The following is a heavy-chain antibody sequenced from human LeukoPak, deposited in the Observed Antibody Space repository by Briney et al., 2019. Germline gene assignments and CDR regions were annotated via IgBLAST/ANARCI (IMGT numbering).Heavy chain of an antibody. Sequence: SGTLSLTCTVSGGSISSSSYYWGWIRQPPGKGLEWIGSIDYSGSNYYNPSLKSRITISVNTSKKQFSLKLSSVAAADWAVYYCARGVGAGSYSFFDYWGQGTLVTVSS. CDR1: GGSISSSSYY. J-gene: IGHJ4*02. CDR3: ARGVGAGSYSFFDY. CDR2: IDYSGSN. V-gene: IGHV4-39*01. D-gene: IGHD3-10*01.